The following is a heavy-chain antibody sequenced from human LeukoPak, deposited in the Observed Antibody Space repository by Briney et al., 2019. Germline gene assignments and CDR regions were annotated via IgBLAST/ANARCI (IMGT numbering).Heavy chain of an antibody. D-gene: IGHD5-18*01. Sequence: VASVKVSCKASGGTFSSYAISWVRQAPGQGLEWMGGIIPIFGTANYAQKFQGRVTITADESTSTAYKELSSLRSEDTAVYYCATNPPALDTAMVEYYFDYWGQGTLVTVSS. CDR1: GGTFSSYA. CDR2: IIPIFGTA. J-gene: IGHJ4*02. CDR3: ATNPPALDTAMVEYYFDY. V-gene: IGHV1-69*01.